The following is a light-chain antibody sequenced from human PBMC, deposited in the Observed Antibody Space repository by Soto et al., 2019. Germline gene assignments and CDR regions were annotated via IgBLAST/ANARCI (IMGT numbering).Light chain of an antibody. CDR2: GAS. J-gene: IGKJ1*01. CDR3: QQYGSSPGT. Sequence: EIVLTQSPGTLSLFPGERATLSCRASQSVSSSYLAWYQQKPGQAPRLLIYGASSRATGIPDRFSGSGSGTDFTLIISRLEPEDFAVYYCQQYGSSPGTFGQGTKVEIK. CDR1: QSVSSSY. V-gene: IGKV3-20*01.